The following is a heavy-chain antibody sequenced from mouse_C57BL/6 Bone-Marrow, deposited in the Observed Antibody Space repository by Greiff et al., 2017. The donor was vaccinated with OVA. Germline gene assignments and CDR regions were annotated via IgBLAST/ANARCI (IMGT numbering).Heavy chain of an antibody. Sequence: VQLQQSGPELVKPGASVKIPCKASGYTFTDYNMDWVKQSHGKSLEWIGDINPNNGGTSYNQKFKGKATLTVDKSSSTAYMELRSLTSEDTAVYYCARVAYDYEGWFAYWGQGTLVTVSA. D-gene: IGHD2-4*01. V-gene: IGHV1-18*01. CDR1: GYTFTDYN. J-gene: IGHJ3*01. CDR3: ARVAYDYEGWFAY. CDR2: INPNNGGT.